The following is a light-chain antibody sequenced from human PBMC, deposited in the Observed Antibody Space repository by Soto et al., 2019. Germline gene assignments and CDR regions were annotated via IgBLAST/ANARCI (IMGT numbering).Light chain of an antibody. CDR2: GNS. CDR3: QSSDSSLSGSVV. V-gene: IGLV1-40*01. Sequence: QLVLTQPPSVSGAPGQRVTISCTGSSSNIGAGYDVHWYQQLPGTAPKLLIYGNSNRPSGVPDRFSGSKSGTSASLAITGLQAEDEADYYCQSSDSSLSGSVVFGGGTQLTVL. CDR1: SSNIGAGYD. J-gene: IGLJ3*02.